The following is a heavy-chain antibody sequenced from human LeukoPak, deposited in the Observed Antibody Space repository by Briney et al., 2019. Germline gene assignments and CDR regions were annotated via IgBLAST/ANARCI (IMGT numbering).Heavy chain of an antibody. CDR3: AKNYDIWDY. D-gene: IGHD3-9*01. CDR2: MSGSGSVA. Sequence: GGSLRLSCAASGFTFSSHGMAWVRQPPGKGLEWVSLMSGSGSVAYYADSVKGRFTISRDNSKNTLYLQMNSLRAEDTAIYYCAKNYDIWDYWGQGTLVTASS. CDR1: GFTFSSHG. V-gene: IGHV3-23*01. J-gene: IGHJ4*02.